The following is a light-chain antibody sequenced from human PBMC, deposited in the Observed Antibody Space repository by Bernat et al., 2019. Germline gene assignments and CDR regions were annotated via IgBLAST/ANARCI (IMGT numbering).Light chain of an antibody. V-gene: IGLV2-11*01. Sequence: QSALTQPRSVSGSPGQSVTISCTGTSSDVGAYNYVSWYQQHPGKAPRLIISDVNKRPSGVPDRFSGSKSGNTASLTISGLQAEDEADYYCCSSAVRCGWGCGGGTKVTVL. J-gene: IGLJ3*02. CDR1: SSDVGAYNY. CDR3: CSSAVRCGWG. CDR2: DVN.